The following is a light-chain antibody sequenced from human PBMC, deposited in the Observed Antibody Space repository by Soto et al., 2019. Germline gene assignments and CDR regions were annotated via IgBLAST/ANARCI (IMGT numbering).Light chain of an antibody. CDR3: CSYAGTYTRV. CDR1: SSDVDNYNN. Sequence: QSALTQPRSVSGSPGQSVTISCTRTSSDVDNYNNVSWYQQHPGKAPKLLIYDVNKRPSGVPYRFSGSKSGNTASLTLSGLQGGDEADYYCCSYAGTYTRVFGTGTKITV. V-gene: IGLV2-11*01. J-gene: IGLJ1*01. CDR2: DVN.